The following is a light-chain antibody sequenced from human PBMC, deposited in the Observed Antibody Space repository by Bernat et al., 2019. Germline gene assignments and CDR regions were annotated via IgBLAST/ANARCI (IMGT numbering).Light chain of an antibody. Sequence: IVMTQSPATLSVSPGERATLSCRASQSVSSNLAWYQQKPGQAPRLLFYGASTRATSIPARFSGSGSGTEFTLTISSLQSEDSAVYYCQQYHDWPLPFGAGTKVEIK. V-gene: IGKV3-15*01. CDR1: QSVSSN. CDR2: GAS. CDR3: QQYHDWPLP. J-gene: IGKJ4*01.